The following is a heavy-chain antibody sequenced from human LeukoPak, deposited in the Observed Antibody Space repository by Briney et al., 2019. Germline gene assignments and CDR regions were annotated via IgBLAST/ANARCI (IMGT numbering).Heavy chain of an antibody. Sequence: GGSLRLSCTASGFTFSSYAMHWVRQAPGKGLEWVAVISYDGSNKYYADSVKGRFTISRDNSKNTLYLQMNSLRAEDTAVYYCARRAGAYSHPYDYWGQGTLVTVSS. D-gene: IGHD4/OR15-4a*01. J-gene: IGHJ4*02. V-gene: IGHV3-30*14. CDR1: GFTFSSYA. CDR2: ISYDGSNK. CDR3: ARRAGAYSHPYDY.